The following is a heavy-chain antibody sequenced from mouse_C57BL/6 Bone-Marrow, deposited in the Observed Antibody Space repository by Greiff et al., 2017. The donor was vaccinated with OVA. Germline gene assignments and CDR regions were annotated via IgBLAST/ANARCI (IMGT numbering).Heavy chain of an antibody. CDR2: INPNNGGT. CDR1: GYTFTDYN. J-gene: IGHJ2*01. Sequence: VQLQQSGPELVKPGASVKIPCKASGYTFTDYNMDWVKQSHGKSLEWIGDINPNNGGTIYNQKFKGKATMTVEKSSSTAYMELRSRTSEDTAVYYGARSTGTDYVDYWGQGTTLTVSS. D-gene: IGHD4-1*02. CDR3: ARSTGTDYVDY. V-gene: IGHV1-18*01.